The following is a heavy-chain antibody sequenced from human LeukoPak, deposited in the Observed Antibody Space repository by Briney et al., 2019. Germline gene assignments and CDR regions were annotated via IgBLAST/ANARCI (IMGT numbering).Heavy chain of an antibody. D-gene: IGHD1-20*01. V-gene: IGHV1-24*01. CDR1: GYTLTELS. Sequence: ASVKVSCKVSGYTLTELSMHWVRQAPGKGLEWTGGFDPEDGETIYAQKFQGRVTMTEDTSTDTAYMELSSLRSEDTAVYYCATGEDLYNWTPFDYWGQGTLVTVSS. J-gene: IGHJ4*02. CDR3: ATGEDLYNWTPFDY. CDR2: FDPEDGET.